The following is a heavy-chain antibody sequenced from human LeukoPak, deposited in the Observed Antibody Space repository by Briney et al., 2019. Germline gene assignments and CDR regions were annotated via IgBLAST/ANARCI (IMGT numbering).Heavy chain of an antibody. Sequence: ASVKVSCKASGGTFNNYAINWVRQAPGQGLEWMGGIIPISGSSNYAQKFQGRVTITADESTTTAYMELSSLRSEDTAVYYCARVTHTELSTWFDPWGQGTLVTVSS. D-gene: IGHD5-18*01. CDR2: IIPISGSS. V-gene: IGHV1-69*13. J-gene: IGHJ5*02. CDR1: GGTFNNYA. CDR3: ARVTHTELSTWFDP.